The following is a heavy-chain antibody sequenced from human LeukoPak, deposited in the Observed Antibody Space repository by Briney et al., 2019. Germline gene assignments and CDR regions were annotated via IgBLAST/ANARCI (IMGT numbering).Heavy chain of an antibody. CDR1: GFTFSSYW. CDR2: IKQDGSEK. V-gene: IGHV3-7*01. J-gene: IGHJ5*02. Sequence: GGSLRLSCAASGFTFSSYWMSWVRQAPGKGLEWVANIKQDGSEKYYVDSVKGRFTISRDNAKNSLHPQMNSLRAEDTAVYYCAREPRSRYYYGSGASWFDPWGQGTLVTVSS. D-gene: IGHD3-10*01. CDR3: AREPRSRYYYGSGASWFDP.